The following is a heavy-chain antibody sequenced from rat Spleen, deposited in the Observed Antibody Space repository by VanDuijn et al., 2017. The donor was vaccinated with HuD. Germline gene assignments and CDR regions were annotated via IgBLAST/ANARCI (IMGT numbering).Heavy chain of an antibody. D-gene: IGHD1-2*01. V-gene: IGHV2-41*01. Sequence: QVQLKESGPGLVQPSQTLSLTCTVAGFSLTSYNVHWVRQPPGKGLEWMGIIWNTGGTRYNSALKSRLSISKDTSKSQVFLKMNSLQTEDTATYYCARDPYSRPFDYWGQGVMVTVSS. CDR2: IWNTGGT. CDR1: GFSLTSYN. CDR3: ARDPYSRPFDY. J-gene: IGHJ2*01.